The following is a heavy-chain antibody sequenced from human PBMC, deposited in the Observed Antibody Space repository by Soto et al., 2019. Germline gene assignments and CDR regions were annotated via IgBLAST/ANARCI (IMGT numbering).Heavy chain of an antibody. D-gene: IGHD3-22*01. Sequence: EVQLWESGGGLVQPGGSLRLFCAASGFTFSSYAMNWVRQAPGKGLERVSVISGSGGSTYYADSVKGRFTISRDNSKNTLHLQMNGLRAEDTAVYYCAKGAPVGQYYGSSGYYDWGQGTLVTVSS. CDR1: GFTFSSYA. J-gene: IGHJ4*02. CDR3: AKGAPVGQYYGSSGYYD. CDR2: ISGSGGST. V-gene: IGHV3-23*01.